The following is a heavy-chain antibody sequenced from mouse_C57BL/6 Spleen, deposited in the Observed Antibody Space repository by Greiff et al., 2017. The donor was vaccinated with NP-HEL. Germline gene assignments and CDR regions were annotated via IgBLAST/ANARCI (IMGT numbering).Heavy chain of an antibody. CDR2: ISDGGSYT. V-gene: IGHV5-4*01. D-gene: IGHD2-4*01. CDR1: GFTFSSYA. Sequence: EVMLVESGGGLVKPGGSLKLSCAASGFTFSSYAMSWVRQTPEKRLEWVATISDGGSYTYYPDNVKGRFTISRDNAKNNLYLQMSHLKSEDTAMYYCARDKGYDYDGYWGQGTTLTVSS. J-gene: IGHJ2*01. CDR3: ARDKGYDYDGY.